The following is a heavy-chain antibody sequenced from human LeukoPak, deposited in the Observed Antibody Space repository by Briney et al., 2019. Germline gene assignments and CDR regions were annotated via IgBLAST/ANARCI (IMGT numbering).Heavy chain of an antibody. V-gene: IGHV3-48*01. D-gene: IGHD5-24*01. CDR1: GFTFSSYT. CDR2: ISSTSYTI. J-gene: IGHJ4*02. Sequence: GGSLRLSCAASGFTFSSYTMNWVRQAPGKGLEWISYISSTSYTIYYADSVKGRFTISRDNAKSSLYLQMHSLRVEDTAVYYCARDMAEMAVDYWGQGILVTVSS. CDR3: ARDMAEMAVDY.